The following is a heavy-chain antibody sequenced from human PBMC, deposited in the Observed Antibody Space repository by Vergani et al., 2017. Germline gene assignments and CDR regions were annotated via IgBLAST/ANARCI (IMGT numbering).Heavy chain of an antibody. CDR3: AKEGRYCGGDCYSALLDY. D-gene: IGHD2-21*02. CDR2: ISYDGSNK. V-gene: IGHV3-30*18. Sequence: QVQLVESGGGVVQPGRSLRLSCAASGFTFSSYGMHWVRQAPGKGLEWVAVISYDGSNKYYADSVKGRFTISRDNSKNTLYLQMNSLRAEETAVYYCAKEGRYCGGDCYSALLDYWGQGTLVTVSS. J-gene: IGHJ4*02. CDR1: GFTFSSYG.